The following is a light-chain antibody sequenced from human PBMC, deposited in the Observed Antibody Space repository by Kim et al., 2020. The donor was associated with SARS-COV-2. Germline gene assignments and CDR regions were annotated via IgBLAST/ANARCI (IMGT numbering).Light chain of an antibody. V-gene: IGKV3-15*01. CDR2: GAP. CDR3: QQYNYSPLS. Sequence: RAPLPVWAIRRVNSPSACYRPNPAQAPRLLLCGAPARATRIPASFSGSGSGTPFTLTICSLQAEDFSVYYCQQYNYSPLSFGRGTKVDIK. J-gene: IGKJ4*01. CDR1: RRVNSP.